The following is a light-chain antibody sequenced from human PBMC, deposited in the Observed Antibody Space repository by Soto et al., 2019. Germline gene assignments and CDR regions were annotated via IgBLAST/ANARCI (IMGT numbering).Light chain of an antibody. V-gene: IGLV2-11*01. CDR3: CSYAGSYTWV. Sequence: QSALTQPRSVSESPGQSVAISCTGTSSDIGGYNYVSWYQQHPGKAPKLMFYDVSQRPSGVPDRFSGSKSGNTASLTISGLQAEDEADYYCCSYAGSYTWVFGGGTKVTVL. CDR2: DVS. J-gene: IGLJ3*02. CDR1: SSDIGGYNY.